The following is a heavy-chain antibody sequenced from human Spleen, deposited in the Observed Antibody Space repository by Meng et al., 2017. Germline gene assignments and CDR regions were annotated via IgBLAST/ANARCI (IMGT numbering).Heavy chain of an antibody. J-gene: IGHJ4*02. D-gene: IGHD5-12*01. V-gene: IGHV1-46*01. CDR1: GYTFTSYY. CDR2: FNPNSGSA. CDR3: ARGAYSGYATHDY. Sequence: ASVKVSCRASGYTFTSYYVHWVRQAPGQGLEWMGIFNPNSGSATYAQKFQGRVTMTRDTSTSTLYMELSSLRSEDTAFYYCARGAYSGYATHDYWGQGTLVTVSS.